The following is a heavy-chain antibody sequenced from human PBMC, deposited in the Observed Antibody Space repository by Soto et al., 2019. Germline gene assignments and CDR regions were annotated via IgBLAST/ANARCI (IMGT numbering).Heavy chain of an antibody. CDR1: GFTFSRYG. CDR3: AREKVGIAAAGLYYYYYYGMDV. J-gene: IGHJ6*02. D-gene: IGHD6-13*01. Sequence: GGSLRLSCAASGFTFSRYGMHWVRQAPGKGLEWVAFIWHDGGNNFYAESVKGRFTISRDNSKNTLYLQMTSLSPEDTAVYYCAREKVGIAAAGLYYYYYYGMDVWGQGTTVTVSS. CDR2: IWHDGGNN. V-gene: IGHV3-33*01.